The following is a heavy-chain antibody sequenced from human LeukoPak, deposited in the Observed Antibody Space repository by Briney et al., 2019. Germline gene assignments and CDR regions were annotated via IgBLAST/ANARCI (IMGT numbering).Heavy chain of an antibody. Sequence: ASVKVSCKASGYTFTSYYMHWVRQAPGQGLEWMGGIIPIFGTANYAQKFQGRVTNTTDESTSTAYMELSSLRSEDTAVYYCARGDFDSSGSSNYWGQGTLVTVSS. J-gene: IGHJ4*02. D-gene: IGHD3-22*01. CDR1: GYTFTSYY. CDR2: IIPIFGTA. CDR3: ARGDFDSSGSSNY. V-gene: IGHV1-69*05.